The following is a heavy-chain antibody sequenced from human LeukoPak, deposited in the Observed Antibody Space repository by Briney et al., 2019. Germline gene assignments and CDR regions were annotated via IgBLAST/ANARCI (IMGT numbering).Heavy chain of an antibody. D-gene: IGHD2-21*02. CDR2: IYSGGST. Sequence: GGSLRLSCAASGFTVSSNYMSWVRQAPGKGLEWVSVIYSGGSTYYADSVKGRFTISRDNAKNSLYLQMNSLRAEDTAVYYCATRVTADSYDASDIWGQGTMVTVSS. CDR3: ATRVTADSYDASDI. CDR1: GFTVSSNY. V-gene: IGHV3-53*01. J-gene: IGHJ3*02.